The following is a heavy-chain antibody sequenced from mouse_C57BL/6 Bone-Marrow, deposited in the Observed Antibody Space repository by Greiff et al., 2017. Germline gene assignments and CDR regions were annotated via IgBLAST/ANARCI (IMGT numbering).Heavy chain of an antibody. Sequence: EVKLVESGGGLVKPGGSLKLSCAASGFTFSDYGMHWVRQAPEKGLEWVAYISSGSSTIYYADTVKGRFTISRDNAKNTLFLQMTSLRSEDTAMYYCARSSYGWFAYWGQGTLVTVSA. D-gene: IGHD1-1*01. CDR3: ARSSYGWFAY. CDR2: ISSGSSTI. CDR1: GFTFSDYG. J-gene: IGHJ3*01. V-gene: IGHV5-17*01.